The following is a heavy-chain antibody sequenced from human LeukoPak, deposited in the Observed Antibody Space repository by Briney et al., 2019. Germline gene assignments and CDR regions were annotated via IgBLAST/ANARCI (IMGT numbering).Heavy chain of an antibody. CDR2: IYNSGNT. CDR3: ARAEAGGYYYYYMDV. Sequence: SETLSLTCTVSGGSISSGNYYWTWIRQPPGKGLEWTGYIYNSGNTNYNPSLKSRVTISVDMSQNQLSLNLRSVTAADTAVYYCARAEAGGYYYYYMDVWGKGTTVTVSS. J-gene: IGHJ6*03. D-gene: IGHD3-10*01. V-gene: IGHV4-30-4*08. CDR1: GGSISSGNYY.